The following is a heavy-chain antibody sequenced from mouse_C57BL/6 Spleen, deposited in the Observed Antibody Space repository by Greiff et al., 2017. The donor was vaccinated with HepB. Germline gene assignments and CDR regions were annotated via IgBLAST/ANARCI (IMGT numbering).Heavy chain of an antibody. J-gene: IGHJ4*01. Sequence: QVQLKESGAELAKPGASVKLSCKASGYTFTSYWMNWVKQRPGKGLEWIGYINPSRGYTKYNQKFKDKATLTADKSSSTAYMQLSSLTYEDSSVYYCARSITTVPGDAMDYWGQGTSVTVSS. V-gene: IGHV1-7*01. CDR2: INPSRGYT. CDR3: ARSITTVPGDAMDY. D-gene: IGHD1-1*01. CDR1: GYTFTSYW.